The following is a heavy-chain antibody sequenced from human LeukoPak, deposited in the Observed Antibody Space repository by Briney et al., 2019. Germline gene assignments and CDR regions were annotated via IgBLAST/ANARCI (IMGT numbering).Heavy chain of an antibody. CDR3: AREEQHQRGRHFEY. J-gene: IGHJ4*02. V-gene: IGHV1-2*02. Sequence: AAVKVSCKASGYTFSDYYIHWVRQGPGQGLEWMGWINPNSGTNYAQNFQGRVTMTRDTSISTAYMELSRLRSDDTAVYYCAREEQHQRGRHFEYWGQGTLVTVCS. D-gene: IGHD6-13*01. CDR1: GYTFSDYY. CDR2: INPNSGT.